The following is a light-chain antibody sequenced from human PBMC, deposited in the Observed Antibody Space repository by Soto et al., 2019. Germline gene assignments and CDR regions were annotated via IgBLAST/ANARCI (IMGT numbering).Light chain of an antibody. Sequence: QTVVTQEPSFSVSPGGTVTLTCAPSSGSVSTSYYPSWYQQTPGQAPRTLIYSTNTRSSGVPDRFSGSILGNKAALTITGAQADDESDYYCVLYMGSGIWVFGGGTKLTVL. V-gene: IGLV8-61*01. J-gene: IGLJ3*02. CDR3: VLYMGSGIWV. CDR1: SGSVSTSYY. CDR2: STN.